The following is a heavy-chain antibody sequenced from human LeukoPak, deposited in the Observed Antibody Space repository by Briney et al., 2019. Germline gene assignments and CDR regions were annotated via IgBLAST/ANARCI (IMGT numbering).Heavy chain of an antibody. CDR2: ISSSGSTI. CDR1: GFTFSRYD. CDR3: AELGITMIGGV. V-gene: IGHV3-48*03. D-gene: IGHD3-10*02. Sequence: PGGSLRLSCVSSGFTFSRYDMHWVRQAPGKGLEWVSYISSSGSTIYYADSVKGRFTISRDNAKNSLYLQMNSLRAEDTAVYYCAELGITMIGGVWGKGTTVTISS. J-gene: IGHJ6*04.